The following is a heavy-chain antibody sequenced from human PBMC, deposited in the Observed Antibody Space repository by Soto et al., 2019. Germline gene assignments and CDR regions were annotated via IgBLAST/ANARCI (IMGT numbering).Heavy chain of an antibody. CDR2: VYSSGGT. CDR1: GGSMTSYY. CDR3: ARGQRFSDWLDP. V-gene: IGHV4-4*07. J-gene: IGHJ5*02. D-gene: IGHD3-3*01. Sequence: KPSETLSLTCTVSGGSMTSYYWTWIRQPAGKGLEWIGRVYSSGGTHYNPSLKSRVTISLDTSKNQFSLRLLSVTDADTAVYFCARGQRFSDWLDPSGQGTFVTVYS.